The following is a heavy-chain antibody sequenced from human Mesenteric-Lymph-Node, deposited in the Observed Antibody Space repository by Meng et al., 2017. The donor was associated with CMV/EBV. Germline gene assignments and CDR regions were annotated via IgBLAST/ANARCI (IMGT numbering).Heavy chain of an antibody. J-gene: IGHJ6*02. CDR1: GGTFSSYA. CDR2: INPNSGGT. Sequence: ASVKVSCKASGGTFSSYAISWVRQAPGQGLEWMGWINPNSGGTNYAQKFQGRVTMTRDTSISTAYMELSRLRSEDTAVYYCARGRRPGGFWSGYYSYYYGMDVWGQGTTVTVSS. D-gene: IGHD3-3*01. CDR3: ARGRRPGGFWSGYYSYYYGMDV. V-gene: IGHV1-2*02.